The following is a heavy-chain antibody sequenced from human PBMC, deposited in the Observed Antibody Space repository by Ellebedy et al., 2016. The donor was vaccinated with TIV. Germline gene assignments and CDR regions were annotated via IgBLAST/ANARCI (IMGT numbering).Heavy chain of an antibody. Sequence: LRLXXTVSGGSISSGDYYWSWIRQPPGKGLEWIGYIYYSGSTYYNPSLKSRVTISVDTSKNQFSLKLSSVTAADTAVYYCARTPADTVTTGFYNWFDPWGQGTLVTVSS. J-gene: IGHJ5*02. CDR1: GGSISSGDYY. D-gene: IGHD4-17*01. V-gene: IGHV4-30-4*01. CDR3: ARTPADTVTTGFYNWFDP. CDR2: IYYSGST.